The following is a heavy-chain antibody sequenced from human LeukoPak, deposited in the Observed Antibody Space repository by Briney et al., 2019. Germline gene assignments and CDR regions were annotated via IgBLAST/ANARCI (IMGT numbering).Heavy chain of an antibody. CDR1: GGSISSYY. J-gene: IGHJ3*02. CDR2: IYYSGST. D-gene: IGHD3-22*01. V-gene: IGHV4-59*08. Sequence: SETLSLTCTVSGGSISSYYWSWIRQPPGKGLEWLGYIYYSGSTNYNPSLKSRVTISVDTSKNQFSLKLSSVTAADTAVYYCARHYYYYDSSGSDDAFDIWGQGTMVTVSS. CDR3: ARHYYYYDSSGSDDAFDI.